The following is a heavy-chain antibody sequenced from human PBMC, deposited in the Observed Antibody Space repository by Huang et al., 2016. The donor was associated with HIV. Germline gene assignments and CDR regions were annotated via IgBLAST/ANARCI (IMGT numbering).Heavy chain of an antibody. CDR3: ARTAYSYGFRQGYNWFDP. CDR1: GGTFSSYA. D-gene: IGHD5-18*01. V-gene: IGHV1-69*13. Sequence: QVLLVQSGAEVRKPGSSVKVSCTAFGGTFSSYAISWVRQAPGQGLEWMGGIMPSCGTENDTQKFQGRVTITVDESTNTGYMELTRLTSEDTAVYYCARTAYSYGFRQGYNWFDPWGQGTPVTVSS. CDR2: IMPSCGTE. J-gene: IGHJ5*02.